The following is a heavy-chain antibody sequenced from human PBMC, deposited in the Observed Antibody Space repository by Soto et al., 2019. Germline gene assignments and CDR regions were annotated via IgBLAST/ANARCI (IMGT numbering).Heavy chain of an antibody. CDR1: GFTFSSYA. D-gene: IGHD2-8*01. CDR3: ASVWTYGRYGMDV. J-gene: IGHJ6*02. CDR2: ISYDGSNK. Sequence: QVQLVESGGGVVQPGRSLRLSCAASGFTFSSYAMHWVRQAPGKGLEWVAVISYDGSNKYYADSVKGRFTISRDSSKNTLYLQMNSLRAEDTAVYYCASVWTYGRYGMDVWGQGSTVTDS. V-gene: IGHV3-30-3*01.